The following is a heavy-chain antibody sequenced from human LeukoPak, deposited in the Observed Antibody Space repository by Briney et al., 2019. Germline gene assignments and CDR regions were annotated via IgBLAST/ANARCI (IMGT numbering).Heavy chain of an antibody. CDR1: GFTLSNAY. J-gene: IGHJ4*02. CDR2: IKSKNDGGPT. CDR3: TTDSGITVRPLFDS. V-gene: IGHV3-15*01. D-gene: IGHD6-6*01. Sequence: PGGSLRLSCAASGFTLSNAYMGWVRQLPGKGLEWVGRIKSKNDGGPTDFDEPVKSRFSISRDDSKNTLNLQMNSQKTEDTGVYYCTTDSGITVRPLFDSWGQGTLVTVSS.